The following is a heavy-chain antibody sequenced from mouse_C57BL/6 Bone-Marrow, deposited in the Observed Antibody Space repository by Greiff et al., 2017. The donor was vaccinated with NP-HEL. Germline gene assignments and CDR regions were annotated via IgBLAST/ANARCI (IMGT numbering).Heavy chain of an antibody. CDR3: ARGVRYDY. D-gene: IGHD1-1*01. Sequence: EVQRVESGPGLVKPSQSLSLTCSVTGYSITSGYYWNWIRQFPGNKLEWMGYISYDGSNNYNPSLKNRISITRDTSKNQFFLKLNSVTTEDTATYYCARGVRYDYWGQGTTLTVSS. J-gene: IGHJ2*01. CDR2: ISYDGSN. CDR1: GYSITSGYY. V-gene: IGHV3-6*01.